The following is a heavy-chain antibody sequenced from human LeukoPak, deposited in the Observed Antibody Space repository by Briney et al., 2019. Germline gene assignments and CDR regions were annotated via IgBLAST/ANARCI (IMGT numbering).Heavy chain of an antibody. D-gene: IGHD3-3*01. Sequence: PSETLSLTCTVSGGSISSSSYYWGWVRQPPGKGLEGIGSIYYSGSTYYHPSLNSRVTISVDTSKNQFSLKLSSVTAADTAVYYCARLTSGKYFDYWGQGTLVTVSS. CDR3: ARLTSGKYFDY. CDR1: GGSISSSSYY. V-gene: IGHV4-39*07. CDR2: IYYSGST. J-gene: IGHJ4*02.